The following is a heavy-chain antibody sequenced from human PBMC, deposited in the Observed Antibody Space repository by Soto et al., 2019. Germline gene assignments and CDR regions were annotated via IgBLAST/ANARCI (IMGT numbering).Heavy chain of an antibody. V-gene: IGHV1-3*01. Sequence: QVQLVQSGAEVKKPGASVKVSCKASGYTFTSYAMHWVRQAPGQRLEWMGWINAGNGNTKYSQKFQGRVTITRDTSASTADMELSSLRSEDTAVYYCAGGATIFGEGNYYGMDVWGQGTTVTVSS. J-gene: IGHJ6*02. CDR2: INAGNGNT. D-gene: IGHD3-3*01. CDR1: GYTFTSYA. CDR3: AGGATIFGEGNYYGMDV.